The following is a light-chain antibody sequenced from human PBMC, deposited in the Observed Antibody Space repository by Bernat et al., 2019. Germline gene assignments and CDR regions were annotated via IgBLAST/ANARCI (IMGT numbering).Light chain of an antibody. CDR3: CSSAGNSAWV. CDR1: SSDVGGYHH. J-gene: IGLJ3*02. V-gene: IGLV2-11*01. CDR2: DVN. Sequence: QSALTQPHSVPGSPGQSVTISCTGTSSDVGGYHHVSWYQQHPGKAPKLMIYDVNKRPSGVPDRFSGSKSGNTASLTISGLQADDEADYYCCSSAGNSAWVFGGGTKVTVL.